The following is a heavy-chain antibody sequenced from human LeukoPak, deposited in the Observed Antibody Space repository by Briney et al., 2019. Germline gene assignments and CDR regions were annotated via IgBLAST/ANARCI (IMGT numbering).Heavy chain of an antibody. CDR2: IYYSGST. J-gene: IGHJ6*02. CDR3: ARDNWNYGSSMDV. CDR1: GVSISSYY. V-gene: IGHV4-59*01. Sequence: SETLSLTCTVSGVSISSYYWSWIRQPPGKGLEWIGYIYYSGSTNYNPSLKSRVTISVDTSKNQFSLKLSSVTAADTAVYYCARDNWNYGSSMDVWGQGTTVTVSS. D-gene: IGHD1-7*01.